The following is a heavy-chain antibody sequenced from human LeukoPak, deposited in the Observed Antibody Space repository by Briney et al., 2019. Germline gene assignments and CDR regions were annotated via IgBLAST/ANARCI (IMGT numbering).Heavy chain of an antibody. Sequence: SQTLSLTCAISGDSVSSNSAAWNWIRQSPSRGLEWLGRTYYRSKWYNDYAVSVKSRITINPDTSKNQFPLQLNSVTPEDTAVYYCVRSLGRPSSGWYRWGQGTLVTVSS. V-gene: IGHV6-1*01. CDR3: VRSLGRPSSGWYR. CDR1: GDSVSSNSAA. J-gene: IGHJ4*02. D-gene: IGHD6-19*01. CDR2: TYYRSKWYN.